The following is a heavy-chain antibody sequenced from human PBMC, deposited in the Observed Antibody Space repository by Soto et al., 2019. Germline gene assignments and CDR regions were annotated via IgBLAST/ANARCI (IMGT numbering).Heavy chain of an antibody. CDR1: GFTFSSYA. V-gene: IGHV3-30-3*01. D-gene: IGHD6-13*01. J-gene: IGHJ4*02. Sequence: PGGSLRLSCAASGFTFSSYAMHWVRQAAGKGLEWVAIVSYDGDNEYYADSVRGRFFISRDNSRNTLYLQMNSLRAEDTAVYYCAKDLPESYSSSHDPKFDYWGQGTLVTVSS. CDR3: AKDLPESYSSSHDPKFDY. CDR2: VSYDGDNE.